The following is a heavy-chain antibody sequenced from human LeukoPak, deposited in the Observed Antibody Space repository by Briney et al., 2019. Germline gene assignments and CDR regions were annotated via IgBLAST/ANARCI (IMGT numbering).Heavy chain of an antibody. V-gene: IGHV4-39*01. CDR3: ARRRYYDSTGYLE. J-gene: IGHJ1*01. Sequence: PSETLSLXCTISGGFISSSSYYWGWIRQPPGKGLEWIGDIYYSGSTYYNPALKSRVSMSIDTSKNQFSLKLRSVAAADTALYYCARRRYYDSTGYLEWGQGTLVTVTS. D-gene: IGHD3-22*01. CDR2: IYYSGST. CDR1: GGFISSSSYY.